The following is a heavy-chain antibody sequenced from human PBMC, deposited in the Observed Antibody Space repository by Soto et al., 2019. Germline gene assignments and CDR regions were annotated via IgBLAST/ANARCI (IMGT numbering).Heavy chain of an antibody. D-gene: IGHD6-19*01. CDR2: ISGSGGST. CDR1: GFTFSSYA. Sequence: EVQLLESGGGLVQPGGSLRLSCAASGFTFSSYAMSWVRQAPGKGLEWDSAISGSGGSTYYADSVKGRFTISRDNSKNTLYLQMNSLRAEDTAVYYCAKSLTAVAGSGSAFDIWGQGTMVTVSS. CDR3: AKSLTAVAGSGSAFDI. V-gene: IGHV3-23*01. J-gene: IGHJ3*02.